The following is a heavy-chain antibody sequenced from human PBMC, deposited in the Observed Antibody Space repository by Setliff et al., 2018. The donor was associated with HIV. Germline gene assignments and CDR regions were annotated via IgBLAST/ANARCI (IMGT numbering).Heavy chain of an antibody. CDR3: ARSRPYNSALDY. V-gene: IGHV3-66*02. CDR1: GFTVSANY. J-gene: IGHJ4*02. Sequence: GGSLRLSCAVSGFTVSANYMHWVRQAPGKGLEWLSIIYMAGNTYYADSVRGRFTISRDNSKNTLYLQVGSLRPDDTAMYYCARSRPYNSALDYWGQGTLVTVSS. D-gene: IGHD6-25*01. CDR2: IYMAGNT.